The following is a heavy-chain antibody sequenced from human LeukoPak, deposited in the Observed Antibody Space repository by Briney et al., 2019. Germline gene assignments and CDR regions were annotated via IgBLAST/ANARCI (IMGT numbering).Heavy chain of an antibody. Sequence: PSETLSLTCAVYGGSFSGYYWSWIRQPPGKGLEWIGEINHSGSTNYNPSLKSRVTISVDTSKNQFSLKLSSVTAADRAVYYCARERSAAGIWRPLYNWFDPWGQGTLVTVSS. J-gene: IGHJ5*02. D-gene: IGHD6-13*01. CDR3: ARERSAAGIWRPLYNWFDP. CDR1: GGSFSGYY. CDR2: INHSGST. V-gene: IGHV4-34*01.